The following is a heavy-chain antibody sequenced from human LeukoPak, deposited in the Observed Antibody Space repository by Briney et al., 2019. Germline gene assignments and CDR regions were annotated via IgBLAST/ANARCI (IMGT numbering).Heavy chain of an antibody. CDR2: IKQDGSEK. Sequence: GGSLSLSCAASGFTFSSFWMSWVRQAPGKGLEWVANIKQDGSEKSYADSVRGRFTISRDNAKNSLYLQMNSPRAEDTAVYYCARDVCIRYFDWLAPEGCAFDIWGQGTMVTVSS. J-gene: IGHJ3*02. CDR3: ARDVCIRYFDWLAPEGCAFDI. D-gene: IGHD3-9*01. V-gene: IGHV3-7*01. CDR1: GFTFSSFW.